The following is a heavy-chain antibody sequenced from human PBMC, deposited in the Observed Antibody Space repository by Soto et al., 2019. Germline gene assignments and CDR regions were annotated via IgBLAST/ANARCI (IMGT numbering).Heavy chain of an antibody. CDR1: GFTFSDYY. Sequence: QVQLVESGGGLVKPGGSLRLSCAASGFTFSDYYMSWLLPAPGKGLEWVSYISSSSSYTNYADSVKGRFTISRDNAKNSLYLQMNSLRAEDTAVYYCESGEAAACIYWGQGPLVTFSS. CDR2: ISSSSSYT. J-gene: IGHJ4*02. V-gene: IGHV3-11*06. D-gene: IGHD6-13*01. CDR3: ESGEAAACIY.